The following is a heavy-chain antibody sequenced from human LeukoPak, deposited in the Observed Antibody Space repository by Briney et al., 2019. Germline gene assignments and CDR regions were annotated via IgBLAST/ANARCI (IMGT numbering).Heavy chain of an antibody. CDR1: GGSFSGYS. CDR3: ARDQGLLAVAGFWVSAFDI. D-gene: IGHD6-19*01. V-gene: IGHV4-34*01. Sequence: SETLYLTCAVYGGSFSGYSWSWIRQPPGKGLEWIGEINHSGSTNYNPSLKSRVIISVDTSKNQFSLKLSSVTAADTAVYYCARDQGLLAVAGFWVSAFDIWGQGTMVTVSS. J-gene: IGHJ3*02. CDR2: INHSGST.